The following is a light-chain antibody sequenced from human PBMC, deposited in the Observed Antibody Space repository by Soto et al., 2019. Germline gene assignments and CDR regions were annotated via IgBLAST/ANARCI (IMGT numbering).Light chain of an antibody. CDR1: QSISSW. CDR2: DAS. V-gene: IGKV1-5*01. CDR3: QQYENYWT. Sequence: DIQMTQSPSTLSATEGDRATITCLDSQSISSWLAWYQHKPGKAPKLLIYDASNLDSGVPSRFSVSGSGTEFSLTISNLQPDDCATYYCQQYENYWTFGQGPRVEIK. J-gene: IGKJ1*01.